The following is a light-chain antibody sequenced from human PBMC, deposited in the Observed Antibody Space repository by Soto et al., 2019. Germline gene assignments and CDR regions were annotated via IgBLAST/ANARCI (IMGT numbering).Light chain of an antibody. Sequence: DIQMTQSPSSVSASIGDRVTITCRASQIIGSWLAWYQQKPGKAPTLLIYAASSLQSGVPSRFSGSGSGTDFTLTITSLQAEDSATYYCQRYGGTPYTFGPGTKVDIK. CDR1: QIIGSW. CDR2: AAS. CDR3: QRYGGTPYT. J-gene: IGKJ3*01. V-gene: IGKV1-12*01.